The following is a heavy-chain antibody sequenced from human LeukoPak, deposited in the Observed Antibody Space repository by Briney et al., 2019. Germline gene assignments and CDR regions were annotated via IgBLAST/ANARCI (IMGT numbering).Heavy chain of an antibody. CDR2: ISYDGSNK. Sequence: PGGSLRLSCAASGFTFSSYAMHWVRQAPGKGLEWVAVISYDGSNKYYADSAKGRFTISRDNSKNTLYLQMNSLRAEDTAVYYCAREYCSGGSCYGQDYWGQGTLVTVSS. CDR1: GFTFSSYA. CDR3: AREYCSGGSCYGQDY. V-gene: IGHV3-30*04. D-gene: IGHD2-15*01. J-gene: IGHJ4*02.